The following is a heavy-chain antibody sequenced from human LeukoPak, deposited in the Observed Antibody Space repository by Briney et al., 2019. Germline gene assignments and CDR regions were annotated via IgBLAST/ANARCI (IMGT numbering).Heavy chain of an antibody. CDR3: AKYGNSGWVIDN. D-gene: IGHD6-19*01. CDR1: GGSIGSDY. Sequence: SETLSLTCTVSGGSIGSDYWTWIRQPPGKGLEYIGYIYYTGGTNYNPSLKSRVTISVDTSKNQFSLKLSSVTAADTAVYFCAKYGNSGWVIDNWGQGTLVTVAS. J-gene: IGHJ4*02. V-gene: IGHV4-59*08. CDR2: IYYTGGT.